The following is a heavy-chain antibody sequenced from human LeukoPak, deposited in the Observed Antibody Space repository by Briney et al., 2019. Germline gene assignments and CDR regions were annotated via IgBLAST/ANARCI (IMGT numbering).Heavy chain of an antibody. CDR1: GYSFTSYW. Sequence: GESLKISCKGSGYSFTSYWIGWVRQMPGKGLEWMGIIYPGDSDTRYSPSFQGQVTISADKSISTAYLQWSSLKASDTAMYYCARRGDRLELSNWFDPWGQGTLVTVSS. CDR2: IYPGDSDT. V-gene: IGHV5-51*01. D-gene: IGHD1-7*01. CDR3: ARRGDRLELSNWFDP. J-gene: IGHJ5*02.